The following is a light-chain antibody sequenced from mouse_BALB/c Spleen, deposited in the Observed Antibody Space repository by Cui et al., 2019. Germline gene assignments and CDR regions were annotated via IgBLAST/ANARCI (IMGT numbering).Light chain of an antibody. CDR2: STS. Sequence: QIVLTKSPAIMSASSGEKVTITCSASSSVSYMHWFQQKPGTSPKHWIYSTSNVASGVPARFSGSGSGTSYSLTISRMEAEDAATYYCQQRSSYPPFGGGTKLEIK. CDR1: SSVSY. CDR3: QQRSSYPP. V-gene: IGKV4-57*01. J-gene: IGKJ1*01.